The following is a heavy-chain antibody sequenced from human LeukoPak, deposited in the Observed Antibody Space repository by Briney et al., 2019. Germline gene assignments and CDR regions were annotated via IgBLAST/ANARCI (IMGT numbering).Heavy chain of an antibody. D-gene: IGHD6-13*01. V-gene: IGHV3-33*01. CDR2: IRYDGSNK. J-gene: IGHJ4*02. CDR1: GFTFSSYG. Sequence: GGSLRLSCAASGFTFSSYGMHWVRQAPGKGLEWVAVIRYDGSNKYYADSVKGRFTISRDNSKNTLYLQMNSLRAEDTAVYYCARDQLRSAAGRFDYWGQGTLVTVSS. CDR3: ARDQLRSAAGRFDY.